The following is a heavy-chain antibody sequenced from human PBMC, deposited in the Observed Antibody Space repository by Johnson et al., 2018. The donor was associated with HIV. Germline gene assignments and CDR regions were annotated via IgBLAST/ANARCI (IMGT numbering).Heavy chain of an antibody. CDR3: ARGGGAYCGGDCLRTFDI. D-gene: IGHD2-21*02. V-gene: IGHV3-66*01. CDR1: GLTITNDY. CDR2: FYGGGDI. Sequence: VQLVESGGGVVQPGGSLRLSCEASGLTITNDYMSWVRQAPGKGLEWVSVFYGGGDIYYADSVKGRFFISRDISKNTLYLQLNNLRAEDTAIYYCARGGGAYCGGDCLRTFDIWGQGTMVTVSS. J-gene: IGHJ3*02.